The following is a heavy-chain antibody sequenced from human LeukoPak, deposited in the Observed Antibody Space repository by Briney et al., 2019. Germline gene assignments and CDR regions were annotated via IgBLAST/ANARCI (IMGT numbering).Heavy chain of an antibody. V-gene: IGHV1-18*01. Sequence: PAASVKVSCKASGYTFTSYGISRVRQAPGQGLEWMGWISAYNGNTNYAQKLQGRVTMTTDTSTSTAYMELRSLRSDDTAVYYCAGYSSSWYGYAFDIWGQGTMVTVSS. CDR2: ISAYNGNT. CDR3: AGYSSSWYGYAFDI. CDR1: GYTFTSYG. D-gene: IGHD6-13*01. J-gene: IGHJ3*02.